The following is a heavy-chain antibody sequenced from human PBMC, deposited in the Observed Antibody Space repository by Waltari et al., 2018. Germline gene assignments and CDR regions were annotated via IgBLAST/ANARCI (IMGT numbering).Heavy chain of an antibody. J-gene: IGHJ4*02. D-gene: IGHD4-17*01. V-gene: IGHV4-61*09. CDR3: ARTDYGDCDFDY. CDR1: GGSISSGSYY. Sequence: QVQLQESGPGLVKPSQTLSLTCTVSGGSISSGSYYWSWIRQPAGKGLEWIGYIYTSGSTNYNPSLKSRCTISVDTSKNQFSLKLSSVTAADTAVYYCARTDYGDCDFDYWGQGTLVTVSS. CDR2: IYTSGST.